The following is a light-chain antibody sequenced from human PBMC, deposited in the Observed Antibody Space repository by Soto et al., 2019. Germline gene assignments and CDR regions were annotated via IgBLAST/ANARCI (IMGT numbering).Light chain of an antibody. CDR3: QQYASSPRT. CDR1: QSVSRD. V-gene: IGKV3-15*01. J-gene: IGKJ1*01. CDR2: GAS. Sequence: EIVMTQSPATLSVSPGQKLTLSCMASQSVSRDLAWYNQQPGQAPRMLSYGASTRATGIPDRFSGSGSGTEFTLTISRLEPEDFAVYYCQQYASSPRTFGQGTKVDIK.